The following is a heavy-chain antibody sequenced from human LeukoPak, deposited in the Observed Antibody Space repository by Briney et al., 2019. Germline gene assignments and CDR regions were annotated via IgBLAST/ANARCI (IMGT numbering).Heavy chain of an antibody. J-gene: IGHJ4*02. V-gene: IGHV3-7*01. CDR1: GFTFNNYW. CDR3: ARDFGTTGYDLYDY. D-gene: IGHD3-9*01. CDR2: INQGGNEK. Sequence: GGSLRLSCAASGFTFNNYWMGWVRQAPGKGLEWVANINQGGNEKYYVDSVRGRFTISRDNAKNSLYLQMNSLRDEDTSVYYCARDFGTTGYDLYDYWGQGTLVTVSS.